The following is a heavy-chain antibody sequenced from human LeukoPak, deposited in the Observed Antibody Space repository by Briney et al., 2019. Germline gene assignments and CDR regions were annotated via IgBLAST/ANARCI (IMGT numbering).Heavy chain of an antibody. J-gene: IGHJ4*02. Sequence: PSETLSFTCTVSGYSISSGYYWGWIRQPPGKGLEWIGSIYHSGSTYYNPSLKSRVTISVDTSKNQFSLKLSSVTAADTAVYYCARDSGPYYFDYWGQGTLVTVSS. D-gene: IGHD7-27*01. CDR2: IYHSGST. CDR3: ARDSGPYYFDY. V-gene: IGHV4-38-2*02. CDR1: GYSISSGYY.